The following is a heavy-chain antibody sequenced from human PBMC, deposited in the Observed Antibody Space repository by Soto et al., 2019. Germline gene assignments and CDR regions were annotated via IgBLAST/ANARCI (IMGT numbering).Heavy chain of an antibody. Sequence: QVQLVQSGAEVKKPGASVTVSCKASGYIFTSYAITWVRQAPGQGLEWMGWSNTFNGNTNYAQNLQGRVTMTTDTSTNTAYMEVRSLRSDDTAVYFCARVTFGSSYHFDYWGQGTLVTVSS. J-gene: IGHJ4*02. D-gene: IGHD3-10*01. CDR1: GYIFTSYA. CDR3: ARVTFGSSYHFDY. V-gene: IGHV1-18*01. CDR2: SNTFNGNT.